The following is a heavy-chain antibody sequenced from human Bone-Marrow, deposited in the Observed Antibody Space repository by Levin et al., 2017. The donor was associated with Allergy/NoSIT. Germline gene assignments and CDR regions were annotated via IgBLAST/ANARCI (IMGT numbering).Heavy chain of an antibody. Sequence: TGGSLRLSCAASGFTFSSYAMSWVRQAPGKGLECVSSISGSGTITHYAESVKGRFTISRDISKNMLHLQMNSLRAEDTAIYFCAKEGLAVAGYYFDSWGQGTLVTVSS. V-gene: IGHV3-23*01. D-gene: IGHD6-19*01. CDR1: GFTFSSYA. J-gene: IGHJ4*02. CDR3: AKEGLAVAGYYFDS. CDR2: ISGSGTIT.